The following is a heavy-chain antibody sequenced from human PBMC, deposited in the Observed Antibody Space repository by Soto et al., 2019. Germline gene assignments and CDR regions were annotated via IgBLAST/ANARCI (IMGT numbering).Heavy chain of an antibody. Sequence: GGSLRLSCAASGFTFSSYGMHWVRQAPGKGLEWVAVIWYDGSNKYYADSVKGRFTISRDNSKNTLYLQMNSLRAEDTAVYYCARGGYYDSSGSWTRYWGQGTMVTVSS. CDR3: ARGGYYDSSGSWTRY. CDR2: IWYDGSNK. CDR1: GFTFSSYG. V-gene: IGHV3-33*01. D-gene: IGHD3-22*01. J-gene: IGHJ4*02.